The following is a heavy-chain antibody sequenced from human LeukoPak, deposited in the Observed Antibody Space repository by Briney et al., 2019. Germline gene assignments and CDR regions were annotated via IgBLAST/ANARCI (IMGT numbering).Heavy chain of an antibody. CDR3: GTDFEIGIAAAGITYYFDY. CDR1: GYALTELS. CDR2: VDTEDRET. D-gene: IGHD6-13*01. V-gene: IGHV1-24*01. Sequence: ASVKLSCKVAGYALTELSVGWVRQPPGKLLEWIGGVDTEDRETIHAQKFQGRVTMTEATSTEPAYMELSSMRSDDTAVYYCGTDFEIGIAAAGITYYFDYWGQGTLVTVSS. J-gene: IGHJ4*02.